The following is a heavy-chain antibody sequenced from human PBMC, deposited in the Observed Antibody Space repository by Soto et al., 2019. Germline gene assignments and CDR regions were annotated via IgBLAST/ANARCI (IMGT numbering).Heavy chain of an antibody. V-gene: IGHV3-48*03. D-gene: IGHD1-20*01. Sequence: SLRLSCVASGFVFKNYEMNWVRQAPGKGLEWISYISNSGNTIYVADSMRGRFTISRDNAKNSLFLQMNSLRADGTAVYYCARDIDNRDYYYGLDVWGQGTTVTVSS. CDR1: GFVFKNYE. CDR2: ISNSGNTI. J-gene: IGHJ6*02. CDR3: ARDIDNRDYYYGLDV.